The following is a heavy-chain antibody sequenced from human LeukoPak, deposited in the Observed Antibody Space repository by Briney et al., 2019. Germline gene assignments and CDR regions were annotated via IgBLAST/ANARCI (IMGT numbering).Heavy chain of an antibody. J-gene: IGHJ5*02. CDR3: ARAVGDWFDP. CDR1: GDSVSSNSAG. CDR2: TYYRANWYN. V-gene: IGHV6-1*01. Sequence: SQTLSLTCAISGDSVSSNSAGWNWIRQSPSRGLEWLGRTYYRANWYNDYAVSVKSRITINPDTSKNQFSLQLNSVTPEDTAVYYCARAVGDWFDPWGQGTLVTVSS. D-gene: IGHD1-26*01.